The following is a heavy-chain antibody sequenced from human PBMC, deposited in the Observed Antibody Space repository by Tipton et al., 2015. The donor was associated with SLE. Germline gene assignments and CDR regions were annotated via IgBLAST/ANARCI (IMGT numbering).Heavy chain of an antibody. CDR2: IYYSGST. D-gene: IGHD2-8*01. J-gene: IGHJ4*02. CDR3: ARHNGVNLFDY. Sequence: TLSLTCTVSGGSISSYYWSWIRQPPGKGLEWIGYIYYSGSTYYNPSLKSRVTISVDTSKNQFSLKLSSVTAADTAVYYCARHNGVNLFDYWGQGTLVTVSS. CDR1: GGSISSYY. V-gene: IGHV4-59*08.